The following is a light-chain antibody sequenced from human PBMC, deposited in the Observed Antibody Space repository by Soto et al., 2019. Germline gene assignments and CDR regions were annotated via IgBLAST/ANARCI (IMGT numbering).Light chain of an antibody. V-gene: IGKV3D-20*02. J-gene: IGKJ1*01. CDR1: QSVSSSY. CDR3: QQYSIWRT. Sequence: EIVLTQSPGTLSLSPVERATLSCMASQSVSSSYLAWYQQKPGQAPRLLIYDASTRASGIPVRFSGSGSGTDFTLTISSLQSEDFAVYYCQQYSIWRTFGQGTKVDIK. CDR2: DAS.